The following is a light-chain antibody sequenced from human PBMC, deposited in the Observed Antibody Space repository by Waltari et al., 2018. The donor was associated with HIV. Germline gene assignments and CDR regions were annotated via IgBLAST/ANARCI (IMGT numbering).Light chain of an antibody. J-gene: IGLJ2*01. CDR1: GSNFGRNS. V-gene: IGLV1-47*01. CDR2: RNN. CDR3: AAWDDSLSGPV. Sequence: SILTHPPSTSGTPGQRVTISCSDSGSNFGRNSVSRYHPPLGTAPKHLIYRNNQRPSGVPDRFSGAKSATYASPAIGGLRSDEEDDYYCAAWDDSLSGPVFGGGTKLTVL.